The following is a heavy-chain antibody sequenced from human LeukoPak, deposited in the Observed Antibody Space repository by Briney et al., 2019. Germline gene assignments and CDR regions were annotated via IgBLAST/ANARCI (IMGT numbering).Heavy chain of an antibody. CDR2: IDNDGSDT. Sequence: GGSLRLSWAASGFTFSIYWMHWVRQAPGKGLVWVSRIDNDGSDTSYADSVKGRFTISRDNAKNTLYLQMNSLRAEDTALYYCTRLGHYGSGSYGWGQGTLVTVSP. V-gene: IGHV3-74*01. J-gene: IGHJ4*02. CDR1: GFTFSIYW. D-gene: IGHD3-10*01. CDR3: TRLGHYGSGSYG.